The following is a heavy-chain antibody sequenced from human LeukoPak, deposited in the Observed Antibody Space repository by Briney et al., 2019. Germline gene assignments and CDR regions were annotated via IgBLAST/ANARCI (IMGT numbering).Heavy chain of an antibody. V-gene: IGHV4-59*10. CDR3: ARAAGHCSSTTCYPEYFQH. Sequence: GSLRLSCAASGFTFSSYSMNWVRQAPGKGLEWIGRMYTSGSTNYNPSLKSRVTMSVDTSKNQLSLKLSSVTAADTAVYYCARAAGHCSSTTCYPEYFQHWGQGTLVTVSS. D-gene: IGHD2-2*01. J-gene: IGHJ1*01. CDR2: MYTSGST. CDR1: GFTFSSYS.